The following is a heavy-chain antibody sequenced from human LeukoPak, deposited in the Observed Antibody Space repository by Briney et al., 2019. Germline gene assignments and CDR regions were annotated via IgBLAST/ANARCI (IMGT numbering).Heavy chain of an antibody. V-gene: IGHV3-20*04. CDR1: GFTFDDYG. CDR3: ARDRSIADPMRCTWFDP. D-gene: IGHD6-6*01. Sequence: GGSQRLSCAGSGFTFDDYGMSWVRQAPGKGLEWVSGIYWNGGSTGYADSVKGRFTISRDNAKKSLYLQMNSLRAEDTALYYCARDRSIADPMRCTWFDPWGQGALVTVSS. CDR2: IYWNGGST. J-gene: IGHJ5*02.